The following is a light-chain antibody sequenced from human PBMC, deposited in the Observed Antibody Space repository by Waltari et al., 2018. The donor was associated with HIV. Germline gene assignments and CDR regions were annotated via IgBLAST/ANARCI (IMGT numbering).Light chain of an antibody. CDR3: SSFTTSSTGV. V-gene: IGLV2-14*03. CDR2: DVA. CDR1: RRDSS. Sequence: QSALTQPASVSGSPGQSITISRTGIRRDSSFSWYQQHPGRAPKLMIYDVANRPSGVSSRFSGSKSGHTASLTISGLQADDEADYYCSSFTTSSTGVFGGGTKLTVL. J-gene: IGLJ3*02.